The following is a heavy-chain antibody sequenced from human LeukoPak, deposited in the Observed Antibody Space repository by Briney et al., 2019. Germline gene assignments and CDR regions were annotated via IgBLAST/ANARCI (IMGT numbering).Heavy chain of an antibody. Sequence: PGGSLRLSCAASGFTFSSYSMNWVRQAPGKGLEWVSSISSSSSYIYYADSVKGRFTISRDNAKNSLYLQMNSLRAEDTAVYYCARGVLGYCSGGSCYSNWFDPWGQGTLVTVSS. CDR1: GFTFSSYS. CDR3: ARGVLGYCSGGSCYSNWFDP. J-gene: IGHJ5*02. D-gene: IGHD2-15*01. V-gene: IGHV3-21*01. CDR2: ISSSSSYI.